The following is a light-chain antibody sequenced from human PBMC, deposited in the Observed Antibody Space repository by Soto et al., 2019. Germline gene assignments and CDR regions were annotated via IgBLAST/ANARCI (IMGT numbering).Light chain of an antibody. CDR3: SSYAGSIALYV. Sequence: QSALTQPPSASGSPGQSVTISCTGTSSDIGAYIYVSWYQQHPGKAPKLMISEVSRRPSGVPERFSGSKSGNTASLTVSGLQADDEAHYYCSSYAGSIALYVFGAGT. J-gene: IGLJ1*01. V-gene: IGLV2-8*01. CDR1: SSDIGAYIY. CDR2: EVS.